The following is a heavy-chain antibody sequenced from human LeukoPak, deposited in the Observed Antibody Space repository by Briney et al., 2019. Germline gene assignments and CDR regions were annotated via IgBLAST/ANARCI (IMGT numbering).Heavy chain of an antibody. V-gene: IGHV4-38-2*01. D-gene: IGHD6-19*01. CDR2: INHSGST. J-gene: IGHJ5*02. CDR3: ARGRGSSGSRRGFDP. Sequence: PSETLSLTCAVSGYSIRSGYYWGWIRQPPGKGLEWIGEINHSGSTNYNPSLKSRVTISVDTSKNQFSLKLSSVTAADTAVYYCARGRGSSGSRRGFDPWGQGTLVTVSS. CDR1: GYSIRSGYY.